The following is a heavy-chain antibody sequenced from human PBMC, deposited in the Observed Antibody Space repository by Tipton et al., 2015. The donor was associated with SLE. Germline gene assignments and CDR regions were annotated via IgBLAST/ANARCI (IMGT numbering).Heavy chain of an antibody. D-gene: IGHD3-10*01. Sequence: SLRLSCAASGFTFDAYAMHWVRQAPGKGLEWVSGISWNSGNIDYADSVKGRFTISRDNAKNSLYLQMNSLRAEDTALYYCAKDPTMVQGVIMGGEFDYWGQGTLVTVSS. CDR3: AKDPTMVQGVIMGGEFDY. J-gene: IGHJ4*02. CDR2: ISWNSGNI. V-gene: IGHV3-9*01. CDR1: GFTFDAYA.